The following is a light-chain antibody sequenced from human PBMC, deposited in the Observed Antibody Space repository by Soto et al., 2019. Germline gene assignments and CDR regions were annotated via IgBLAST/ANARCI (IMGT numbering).Light chain of an antibody. CDR1: QSISSW. Sequence: DIQMTQSPSTLSASVGDRVTITCRASQSISSWLAWYQQKPGKAPKLLIYDASSLESGVPSRFSGRGSGTEFTLTISSLQPDYFATYYCQQYNSYSSWTFGQGTKVEIK. V-gene: IGKV1-5*01. CDR3: QQYNSYSSWT. J-gene: IGKJ1*01. CDR2: DAS.